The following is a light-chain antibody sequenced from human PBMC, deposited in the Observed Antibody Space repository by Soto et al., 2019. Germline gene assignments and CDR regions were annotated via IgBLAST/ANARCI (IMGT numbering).Light chain of an antibody. Sequence: EIVMTQSPVTLSVSPGARATLSCRASQSVNSNLAWYQQKPGQTPKLLIYVASTRATGIPARLSGSGSGTEFTLTISSLQSEEFAVYYCQQYNVWPLTFGGGTKVEFK. CDR3: QQYNVWPLT. V-gene: IGKV3-15*01. CDR1: QSVNSN. J-gene: IGKJ4*01. CDR2: VAS.